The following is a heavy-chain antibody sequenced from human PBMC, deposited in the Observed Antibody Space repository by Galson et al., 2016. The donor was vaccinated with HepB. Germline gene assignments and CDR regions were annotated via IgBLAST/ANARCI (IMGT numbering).Heavy chain of an antibody. Sequence: SETLSLTCAVHGASLSGPYWSWIRQAPGKGLEWIGEVNDSGTTKVSPSLKSRVTMSADTSRNQFFLELRSVTAADTAVYFCARRHYFDFWNTAYAERNVWFDPWGPGVLVTVSS. CDR1: GASLSGPY. V-gene: IGHV4-34*01. CDR3: ARRHYFDFWNTAYAERNVWFDP. CDR2: VNDSGTT. D-gene: IGHD3-3*01. J-gene: IGHJ5*02.